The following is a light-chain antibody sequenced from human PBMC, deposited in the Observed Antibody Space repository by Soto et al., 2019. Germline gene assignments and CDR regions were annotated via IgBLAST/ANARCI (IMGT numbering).Light chain of an antibody. Sequence: QSALTQPASVSGSPGQSITISCTGTSSDVGSYNLVSWYQQHPGKAPKLMIYEGSKRPSGVSNRFSGSKSGNTASPTISGLQAEDEADYYCCSYAGSSTFHVVFGGGTKVTVL. CDR3: CSYAGSSTFHVV. V-gene: IGLV2-23*03. J-gene: IGLJ2*01. CDR2: EGS. CDR1: SSDVGSYNL.